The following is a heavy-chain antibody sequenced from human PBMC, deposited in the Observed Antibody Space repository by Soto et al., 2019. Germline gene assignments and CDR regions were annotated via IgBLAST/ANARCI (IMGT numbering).Heavy chain of an antibody. V-gene: IGHV1-69*01. J-gene: IGHJ4*02. D-gene: IGHD3-22*01. Sequence: SVKGSCKASGGTFSSYAISWVRQAPVQGLEWMGGIIPIFGTANYAQKFQGRVTITADESTSTAYMELSSLRSEDTAVYYCARDREGSYYYDSSGYYLHYWGQGTLVTVSS. CDR1: GGTFSSYA. CDR3: ARDREGSYYYDSSGYYLHY. CDR2: IIPIFGTA.